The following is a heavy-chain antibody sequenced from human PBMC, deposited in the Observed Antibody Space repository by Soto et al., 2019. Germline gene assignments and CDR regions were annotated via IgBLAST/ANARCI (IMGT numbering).Heavy chain of an antibody. CDR2: INPSGGST. V-gene: IGHV1-46*03. D-gene: IGHD6-19*01. CDR3: ARDSEQWLAHDAFDI. J-gene: IGHJ3*02. Sequence: GASVKVSCKASGYTFTSYYMHWVRQAPGQGLEWMGIINPSGGSTSYARKFQGRVTMTRDTSTSTVYMELSSLRSEDTAVYYCARDSEQWLAHDAFDIWGQGTMVTVSS. CDR1: GYTFTSYY.